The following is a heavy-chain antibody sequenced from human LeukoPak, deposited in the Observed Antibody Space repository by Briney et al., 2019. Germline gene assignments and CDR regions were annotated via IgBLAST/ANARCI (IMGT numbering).Heavy chain of an antibody. D-gene: IGHD4-11*01. CDR3: ARGIHDYTFFDY. CDR1: GGSISSYY. Sequence: SETLSLTCTVSGGSISSYYWSWLRQPPGKGLEWIGYIYYSGSTNYNPSLKSRVTISVDTSKNQFSLKLSSVTAADTAVYYCARGIHDYTFFDYWGQGTLVTVSS. V-gene: IGHV4-59*01. CDR2: IYYSGST. J-gene: IGHJ4*02.